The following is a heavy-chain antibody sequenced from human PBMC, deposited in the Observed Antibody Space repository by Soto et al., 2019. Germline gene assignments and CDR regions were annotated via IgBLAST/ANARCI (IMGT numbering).Heavy chain of an antibody. CDR3: ARHGLGLHY. CDR1: GGSISSSSYY. J-gene: IGHJ4*02. D-gene: IGHD1-26*01. V-gene: IGHV4-61*05. CDR2: IYYSGST. Sequence: SETLSLTCTVSGGSISSSSYYWSWIRQPPGKGLEWIGYIYYSGSTHYNPSLKSRVTISVDRSKNQFSLKLSSVTAADTAVYYCARHGLGLHYWGQGTLVTVSS.